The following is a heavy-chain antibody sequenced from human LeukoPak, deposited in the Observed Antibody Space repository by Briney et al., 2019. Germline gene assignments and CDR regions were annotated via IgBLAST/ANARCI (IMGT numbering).Heavy chain of an antibody. CDR2: IYTSGST. CDR3: ASRIITMVRGVIIRAFDI. Sequence: SETLYLACTVSGVSISSYYWSWIRQPAGMGLEWIGRIYTSGSTNYNPSLKSRVTMSVDTSKNQFSLKLSSVTAADTAVYYCASRIITMVRGVIIRAFDIWGQGTMVTVSS. V-gene: IGHV4-4*07. J-gene: IGHJ3*02. CDR1: GVSISSYY. D-gene: IGHD3-10*01.